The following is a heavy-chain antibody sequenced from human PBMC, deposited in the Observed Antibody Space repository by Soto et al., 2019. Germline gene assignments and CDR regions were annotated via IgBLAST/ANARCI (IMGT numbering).Heavy chain of an antibody. D-gene: IGHD3-16*01. CDR2: MYYSGNT. CDR1: GGSISSSSYY. J-gene: IGHJ6*02. Sequence: QLQLQESGPGLGKPSETLSLTCTVSGGSISSSSYYWGWISQPPGKGLEWIGSMYYSGNTYYKPSLKSRVTISVDTSKNQFSLKLSSVPAADTAVYFCATSNLGYYYGMDIWGHGTTVTVSS. V-gene: IGHV4-39*01. CDR3: ATSNLGYYYGMDI.